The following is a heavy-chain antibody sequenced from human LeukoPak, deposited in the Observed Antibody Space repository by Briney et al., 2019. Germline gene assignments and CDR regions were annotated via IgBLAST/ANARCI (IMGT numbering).Heavy chain of an antibody. Sequence: ASVKVSCKASGGTFSSYAISWVRQAPGQGLEWMGGIIPIFGTANYAQKFQGRVTITADESTSTAYMELSSLRSEDTAVYYCARGDFYYDSSGYYYGMDAWGQGTTVTVSS. CDR2: IIPIFGTA. CDR1: GGTFSSYA. V-gene: IGHV1-69*13. D-gene: IGHD3-22*01. CDR3: ARGDFYYDSSGYYYGMDA. J-gene: IGHJ6*02.